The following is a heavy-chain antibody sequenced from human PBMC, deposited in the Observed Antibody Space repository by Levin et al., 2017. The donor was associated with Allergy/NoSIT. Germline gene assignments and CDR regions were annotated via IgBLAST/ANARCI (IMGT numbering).Heavy chain of an antibody. CDR3: ARGGPPNYDYNWGSYRDGYFDY. CDR1: GFTFGDYA. D-gene: IGHD3-16*02. V-gene: IGHV3-49*04. CDR2: IRNKAHGGTT. Sequence: GGSLRLSCTGSGFTFGDYAMSWVRQAPGKGLEWVGFIRNKAHGGTTEYAASVKGRLTISRDDSKSIDYLQMNSLKTEDTAVYFCARGGPPNYDYNWGSYRDGYFDYWGQGTLVTVSS. J-gene: IGHJ4*02.